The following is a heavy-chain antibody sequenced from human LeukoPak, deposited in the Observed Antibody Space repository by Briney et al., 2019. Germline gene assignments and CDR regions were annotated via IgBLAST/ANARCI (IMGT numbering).Heavy chain of an antibody. J-gene: IGHJ4*02. CDR2: IPYDGSNK. CDR1: GFTFGDYA. Sequence: GGSLRLSCTASGFTFGDYAMSWVRQAPGKGLEWVAVIPYDGSNKYYADSVKGRFTISRDNSKNTLYLQMNSLRAENTAVYYCARAPRILEWLFYFDYWGQGTLVTVSS. D-gene: IGHD3-3*01. CDR3: ARAPRILEWLFYFDY. V-gene: IGHV3-30-3*01.